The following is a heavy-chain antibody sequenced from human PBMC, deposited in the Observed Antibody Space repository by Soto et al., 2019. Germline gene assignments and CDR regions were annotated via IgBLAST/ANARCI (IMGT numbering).Heavy chain of an antibody. J-gene: IGHJ5*02. V-gene: IGHV4-59*01. Sequence: SETLSLTCTVSGVSISSYYWSWIRQPPGKGLEWIGYIHYSGSTNYNPSLKSRVTISVDTSKNQFSLKLSSVTAADTAVYYCARDLSPYNWFDPWGQGTLVTVSS. CDR2: IHYSGST. CDR1: GVSISSYY. CDR3: ARDLSPYNWFDP.